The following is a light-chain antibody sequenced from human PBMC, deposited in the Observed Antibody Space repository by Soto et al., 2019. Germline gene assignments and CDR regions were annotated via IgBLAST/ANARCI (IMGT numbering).Light chain of an antibody. CDR3: AAWDDNLNGWF. CDR1: TSNIGRNS. V-gene: IGLV1-44*01. Sequence: QLVLTQAPSASGTPGRSVSISCSGGTSNIGRNSVNWYQQFPGTAPKLLIYMNDRRPSGVPDRFSAFRSGASASLAISGLQSEDEATYYCAAWDDNLNGWFFGGGTKLTVL. CDR2: MND. J-gene: IGLJ2*01.